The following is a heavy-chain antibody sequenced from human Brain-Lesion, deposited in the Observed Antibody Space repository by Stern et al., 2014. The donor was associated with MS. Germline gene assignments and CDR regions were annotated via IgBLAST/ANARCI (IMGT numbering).Heavy chain of an antibody. CDR1: GYTLTELS. V-gene: IGHV1-24*01. Sequence: QVQLVQSGAEVKKPGASVKVSCKVSGYTLTELSMHWVRQAPRKGLEWMGGFSSEDGETIYAQKFQGRVTMTEDTSTDTAYMELSSLRSEDTAVYYCATLSPGAGGNYYRHFDYWGQGTLVTVSS. CDR3: ATLSPGAGGNYYRHFDY. J-gene: IGHJ4*02. CDR2: FSSEDGET. D-gene: IGHD1-26*01.